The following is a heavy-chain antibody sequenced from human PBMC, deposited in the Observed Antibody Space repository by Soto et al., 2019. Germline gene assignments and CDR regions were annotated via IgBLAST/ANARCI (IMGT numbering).Heavy chain of an antibody. CDR2: ISYDGSNK. J-gene: IGHJ4*02. V-gene: IGHV3-30-3*01. Sequence: QVQLVESGGGVVQPGRSLRLSCAASGFTFSSYAMNWVRQAPGKVLEWVALISYDGSNKYYADSVKGRFTISRDSSKNTLYLQMNSLRDADTAFYYCGRCSSTSCHLGSDYWGQGTLVTVSS. CDR3: GRCSSTSCHLGSDY. CDR1: GFTFSSYA. D-gene: IGHD2-2*01.